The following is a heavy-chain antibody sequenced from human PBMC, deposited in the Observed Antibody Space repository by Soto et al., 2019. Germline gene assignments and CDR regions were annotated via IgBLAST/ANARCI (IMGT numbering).Heavy chain of an antibody. CDR3: AKAQEASGNVNSYFDY. CDR2: VTGSGEIT. D-gene: IGHD6-19*01. Sequence: LRLSCASSGFSFSSYAMSWVRRAPGRGLEWVSVVTGSGEITYYADSVKGRFTMSRDNPKKTLSLQMHNVRAEDTAVYYCAKAQEASGNVNSYFDYWGQGTLVTVSS. CDR1: GFSFSSYA. V-gene: IGHV3-23*01. J-gene: IGHJ4*02.